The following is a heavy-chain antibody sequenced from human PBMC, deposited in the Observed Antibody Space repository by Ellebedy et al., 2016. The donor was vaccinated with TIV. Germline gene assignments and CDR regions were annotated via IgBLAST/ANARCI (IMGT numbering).Heavy chain of an antibody. Sequence: ASVKVSCXASGYTFTSYYMHWVRQAPGQGLEWMGIINPSGGSTSYAQKFQGRVTMTRNTSISTAYMELSSLRSEDTAVYYCARAWSSSSFWFDPWGQGTLVTVSS. V-gene: IGHV1-46*01. CDR3: ARAWSSSSFWFDP. CDR2: INPSGGST. CDR1: GYTFTSYY. D-gene: IGHD6-6*01. J-gene: IGHJ5*02.